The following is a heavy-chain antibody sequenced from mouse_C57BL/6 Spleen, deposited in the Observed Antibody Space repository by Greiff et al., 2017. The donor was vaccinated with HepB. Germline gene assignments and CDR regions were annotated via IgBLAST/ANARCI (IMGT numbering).Heavy chain of an antibody. CDR3: ARDDYYGSSPAWFAY. D-gene: IGHD1-1*01. J-gene: IGHJ3*01. V-gene: IGHV3-6*01. Sequence: DVKLQESGPGLVKPSQSLSLTCSVTGYSITSGYYWNWIRQFPGNKLEWMGYISYDGSNNYNPSLKNRISITRDTSKNQFFLKLNSVTTEDTATYYCARDDYYGSSPAWFAYWGQGTLVTVSA. CDR2: ISYDGSN. CDR1: GYSITSGYY.